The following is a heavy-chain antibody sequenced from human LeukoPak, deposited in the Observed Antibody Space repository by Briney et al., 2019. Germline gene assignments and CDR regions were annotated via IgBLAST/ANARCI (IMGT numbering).Heavy chain of an antibody. CDR2: INPNSGGT. Sequence: RASVKVSCKASGYTFTGYYMHWVRQAPGQGLEWMGWINPNSGGTNYAQKFQGRVTMTRDTSISTAYTELSRLRSDDTAVYYCARGSTYYYGSANWFDPWGQGTLVTVSS. D-gene: IGHD3-10*01. J-gene: IGHJ5*02. V-gene: IGHV1-2*02. CDR1: GYTFTGYY. CDR3: ARGSTYYYGSANWFDP.